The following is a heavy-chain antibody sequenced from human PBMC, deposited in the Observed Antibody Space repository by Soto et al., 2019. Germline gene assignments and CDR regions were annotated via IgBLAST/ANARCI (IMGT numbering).Heavy chain of an antibody. CDR3: ARGSSNWGLDY. CDR1: GGSISGYY. CDR2: LYHVGNT. J-gene: IGHJ4*02. V-gene: IGHV4-59*01. D-gene: IGHD7-27*01. Sequence: PSETLSLTCSVSGGSISGYYWSWIRQSPERGLEWIGYLYHVGNTNYNPSLKSRVTISVDTSKNQFSLRLRSVTAADTAVYYCARGSSNWGLDYWGQGTLVTVSS.